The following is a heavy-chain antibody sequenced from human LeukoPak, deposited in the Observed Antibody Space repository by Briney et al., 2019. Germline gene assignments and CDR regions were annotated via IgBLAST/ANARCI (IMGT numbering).Heavy chain of an antibody. CDR2: IYPGDCDA. V-gene: IGHV5-51*01. CDR1: GYIFTTYC. Sequence: GECLKISCNGSGYIFTTYCIGWGRQMARRGGEGRGIIYPGDCDARYSPASQGRGSISVDKSISLAFLQWSRLKASDAAMYYCARREGSGWSAYWGQGTLVPVSS. CDR3: ARREGSGWSAY. D-gene: IGHD6-19*01. J-gene: IGHJ4*02.